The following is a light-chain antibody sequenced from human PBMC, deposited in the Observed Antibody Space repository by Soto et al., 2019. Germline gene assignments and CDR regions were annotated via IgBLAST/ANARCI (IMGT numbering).Light chain of an antibody. Sequence: QSALTQPASVSGSPGQSITISCTGTSNDVGGHNYVSWYQQHPGKAPKLMIYDVSNRPSGVSNRFSGSKSGNTASLTISGLQAEYEADYYCSSYASSSTVVFGGGTKLTVL. J-gene: IGLJ2*01. CDR3: SSYASSSTVV. V-gene: IGLV2-14*01. CDR2: DVS. CDR1: SNDVGGHNY.